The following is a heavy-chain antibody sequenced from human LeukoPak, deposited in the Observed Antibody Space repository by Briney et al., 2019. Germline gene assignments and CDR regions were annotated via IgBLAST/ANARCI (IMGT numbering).Heavy chain of an antibody. V-gene: IGHV3-30-3*01. CDR3: ARGNTIIGMVHFDH. CDR2: ISYDGSSQ. J-gene: IGHJ4*02. Sequence: GGSLRLSCAGSGYTFSSHAMHWVRQAPGKGLEWVAYISYDGSSQHYADSVKGRFTISRDNAKNSLFLQMNSLRAEDTAVYYCARGNTIIGMVHFDHWGQGTLVTVSS. CDR1: GYTFSSHA. D-gene: IGHD3-9*01.